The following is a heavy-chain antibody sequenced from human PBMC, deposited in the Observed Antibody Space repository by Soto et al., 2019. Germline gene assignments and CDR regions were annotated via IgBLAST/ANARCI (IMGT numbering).Heavy chain of an antibody. J-gene: IGHJ3*01. CDR2: ISYSGTT. Sequence: PSETLSVTCTVSGGSISSRGYYWDWIRQHPGEGLEWIGYISYSGTTNYNPSLKSRVTISVDTSNNQLSLKLSSVTAADTAVYYCARDHGPRGAFYFWGQGTMVTVSS. CDR3: ARDHGPRGAFYF. D-gene: IGHD3-10*01. V-gene: IGHV4-31*03. CDR1: GGSISSRGYY.